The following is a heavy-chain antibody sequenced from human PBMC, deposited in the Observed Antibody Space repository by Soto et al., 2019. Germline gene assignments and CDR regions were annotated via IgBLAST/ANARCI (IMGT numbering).Heavy chain of an antibody. CDR3: ARAGVATIYPGNNWFDS. J-gene: IGHJ5*01. Sequence: PSETLSLTCAVSGGSISSGGYSWSWIRQPPGKGLECIGYIYHSGSTYYNPSLKSRVTISVDTSKNQFSLNLSSVTAADTAMYYCARAGVATIYPGNNWFDSRRQRTFVIVSS. V-gene: IGHV4-30-2*05. D-gene: IGHD5-12*01. CDR1: GGSISSGGYS. CDR2: IYHSGST.